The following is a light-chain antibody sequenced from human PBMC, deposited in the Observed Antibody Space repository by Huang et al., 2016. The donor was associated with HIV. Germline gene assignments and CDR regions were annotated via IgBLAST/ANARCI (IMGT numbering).Light chain of an antibody. J-gene: IGKJ1*01. Sequence: DVVMTQFPLPLPVTLGQPASIFCKSSQDLVSTDGDTYLNWFQQRPGQSPRRLIYQVSRRYFGVPDRFSGSGAGILFALRINRVEAEEVAIYYCMQGTHWPGTFGQGTKMEI. CDR1: QDLVSTDGDTY. CDR2: QVS. CDR3: MQGTHWPGT. V-gene: IGKV2-30*01.